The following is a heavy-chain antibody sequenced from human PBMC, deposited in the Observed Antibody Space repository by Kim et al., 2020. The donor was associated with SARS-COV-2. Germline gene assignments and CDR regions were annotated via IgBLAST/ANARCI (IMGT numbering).Heavy chain of an antibody. V-gene: IGHV1-18*01. D-gene: IGHD3-22*01. Sequence: ASVKVSCKASGYTFSSSAINWVRQAPGQGLEWMGWIRIYNGNTGYAQKFQGRVTMTADTSTNTAYMELRGLRSEDTAVYYCARGTGLYNWCDSWGQGTLVTVSS. CDR2: IRIYNGNT. CDR3: ARGTGLYNWCDS. CDR1: GYTFSSSA. J-gene: IGHJ5*01.